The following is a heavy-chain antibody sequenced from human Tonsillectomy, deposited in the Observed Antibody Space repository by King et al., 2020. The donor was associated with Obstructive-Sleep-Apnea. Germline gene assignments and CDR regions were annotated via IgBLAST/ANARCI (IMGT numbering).Heavy chain of an antibody. Sequence: DVQLVESGGGLVQPGRSLRLSCTASGFTFGDYAMSWFRQAPGKGLEWVGFIRRKVYGGTTEYAESVKGRFTISRDDSKSNAYLQMTSLKTEDTAVYYCTRDLGYYDTSGYLGFYWGQGTLVTVSS. CDR3: TRDLGYYDTSGYLGFY. CDR2: IRRKVYGGTT. D-gene: IGHD3-22*01. V-gene: IGHV3-49*03. CDR1: GFTFGDYA. J-gene: IGHJ4*02.